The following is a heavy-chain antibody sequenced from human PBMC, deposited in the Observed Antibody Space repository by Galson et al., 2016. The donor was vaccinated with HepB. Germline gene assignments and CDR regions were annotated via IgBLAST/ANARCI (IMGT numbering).Heavy chain of an antibody. V-gene: IGHV3-9*01. CDR2: ITWTSGRK. J-gene: IGHJ5*02. Sequence: SLRLSCAASGFTFENYAMHWVRQVPGKGLEWVSSITWTSGRKGYADYVKGRFTISRDNAKNSRYLQMNSLRPEDTALYYCAKGFYGDFPSWFDPWGQGTLVTVSS. D-gene: IGHD4-17*01. CDR3: AKGFYGDFPSWFDP. CDR1: GFTFENYA.